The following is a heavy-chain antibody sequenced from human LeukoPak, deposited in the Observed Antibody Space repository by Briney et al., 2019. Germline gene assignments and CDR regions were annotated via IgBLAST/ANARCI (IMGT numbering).Heavy chain of an antibody. CDR3: ARVYYDYVWGSYRYSYFDY. CDR2: IYSGGST. Sequence: PGGSLRLSCAASGFTVSSNYMSWVRQAPGKGLEGVSVIYSGGSTYYADSVKGRFTISRDNSKNTLYLQMNSLRAEDTAVYYCARVYYDYVWGSYRYSYFDYWGQGTLVTVSS. V-gene: IGHV3-53*01. J-gene: IGHJ4*02. D-gene: IGHD3-16*02. CDR1: GFTVSSNY.